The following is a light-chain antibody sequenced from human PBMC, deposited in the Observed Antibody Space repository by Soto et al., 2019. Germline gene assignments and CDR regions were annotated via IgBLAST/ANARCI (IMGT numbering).Light chain of an antibody. J-gene: IGLJ1*01. CDR2: DVS. V-gene: IGLV2-14*02. Sequence: QSVLTQPASVSGSPGQSITISCTGTSSDVGSYNLVSWYQQHPGKAPKLIIYDVSHRPSGVSYRFSGSKSGNTASLTISGLLAEDEADYYCSSYTTITTLHVFGTGTKVTVL. CDR3: SSYTTITTLHV. CDR1: SSDVGSYNL.